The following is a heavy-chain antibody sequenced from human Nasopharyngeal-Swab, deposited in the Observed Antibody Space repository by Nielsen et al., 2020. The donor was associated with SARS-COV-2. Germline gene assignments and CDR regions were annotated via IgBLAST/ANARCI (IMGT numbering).Heavy chain of an antibody. J-gene: IGHJ4*02. V-gene: IGHV4-31*03. D-gene: IGHD3-3*01. CDR2: IYYSGST. CDR3: ARANTIFGVVITHFDY. CDR1: GGSISSGGYY. Sequence: SEILSLTCTVSGGSISSGGYYWSWIRQHPGKGLEWIGYIYYSGSTYYNPSLKSRVTISVDTSKNQFSLKLSSVTAADTAVYYCARANTIFGVVITHFDYWGQGTLVTVSS.